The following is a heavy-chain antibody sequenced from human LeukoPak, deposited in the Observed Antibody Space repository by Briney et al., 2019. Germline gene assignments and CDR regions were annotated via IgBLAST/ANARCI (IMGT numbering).Heavy chain of an antibody. V-gene: IGHV4-61*05. Sequence: SETLSLTCTVSGGSITAGDYYWGWIRQPPGTGLHWIGTTYEGASLKSRVTISLDTSKNQFSLRLTSVTAADTAVYYCARRPTYCTDGVCYPNWFDPWGPGTLVTVFS. CDR3: ARRPTYCTDGVCYPNWFDP. J-gene: IGHJ5*02. CDR2: T. D-gene: IGHD2-8*01. CDR1: GGSITAGDYY.